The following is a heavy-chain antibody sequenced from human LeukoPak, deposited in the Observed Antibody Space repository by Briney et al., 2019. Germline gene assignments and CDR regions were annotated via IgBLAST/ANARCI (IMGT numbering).Heavy chain of an antibody. CDR3: AREEYGSGSYPLINWFDS. D-gene: IGHD3-10*01. Sequence: KPSETLSLTCAVYGGSFSGYYWSWIRQPPGKGLEWIGEINHSGSTNYNPSLKSRVTISVDTSKNQFSLKLSSVTAADTAVYYCAREEYGSGSYPLINWFDSWGQGTLVTVSS. V-gene: IGHV4-34*01. J-gene: IGHJ5*01. CDR1: GGSFSGYY. CDR2: INHSGST.